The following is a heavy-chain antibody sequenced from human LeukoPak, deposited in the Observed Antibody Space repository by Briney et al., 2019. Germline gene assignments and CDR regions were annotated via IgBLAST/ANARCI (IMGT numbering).Heavy chain of an antibody. Sequence: ASVKVSCKASGYTFTGYVMHWVRQAPGQRLEWMGWINAGNGNTKYSQKFQDRVTITRDTSASTVYMELGSLRSEDTAVYYCARPLFPGIAVAGLNWGQGTLVTVSS. CDR3: ARPLFPGIAVAGLN. CDR2: INAGNGNT. CDR1: GYTFTGYV. D-gene: IGHD6-19*01. J-gene: IGHJ4*02. V-gene: IGHV1-3*01.